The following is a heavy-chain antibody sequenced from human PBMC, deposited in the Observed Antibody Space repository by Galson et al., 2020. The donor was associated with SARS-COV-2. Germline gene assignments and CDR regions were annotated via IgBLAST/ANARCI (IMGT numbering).Heavy chain of an antibody. Sequence: GESLKISCAASGFTFSSYAMSWVRQAPGKGLEWVSAISGSGGSTYYADSVKGRFTISRDNSKNTLYLQMNSLRAEDTAVYYCAKDRSSAVYSSGWFNTYFDLWGRGTLVTVSS. CDR2: ISGSGGST. CDR1: GFTFSSYA. V-gene: IGHV3-23*01. J-gene: IGHJ2*01. CDR3: AKDRSSAVYSSGWFNTYFDL. D-gene: IGHD6-19*01.